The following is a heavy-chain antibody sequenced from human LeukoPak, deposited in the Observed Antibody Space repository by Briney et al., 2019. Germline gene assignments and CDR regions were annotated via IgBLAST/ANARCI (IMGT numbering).Heavy chain of an antibody. CDR2: IYPGDSDT. CDR1: GYSFTSYW. D-gene: IGHD2-8*01. CDR3: ARRYCTNGVCYRWGAFDI. Sequence: GESLKISCKGSGYSFTSYWIGWVRQMPGKGLEWMGIIYPGDSDTRYSPSFQGQATISADKSISTAYLQWSSLKASDTAMYYCARRYCTNGVCYRWGAFDIWGQGTMVTVSS. V-gene: IGHV5-51*01. J-gene: IGHJ3*02.